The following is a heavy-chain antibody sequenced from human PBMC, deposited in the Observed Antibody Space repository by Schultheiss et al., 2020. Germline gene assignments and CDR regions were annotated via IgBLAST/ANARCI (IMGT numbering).Heavy chain of an antibody. J-gene: IGHJ6*02. D-gene: IGHD2-2*01. CDR3: ARSQYQLFPTYYYYGMDV. V-gene: IGHV3-33*08. CDR1: GFTFSSYA. Sequence: GGSLRLSCAASGFTFSSYAMSWVRQAPGKGLEWVAVIWYDGSNKYYADSVKGRFTISRDNAKNSLYLQMNSLRAEDTAVYYCARSQYQLFPTYYYYGMDVWGQGTTVTVSS. CDR2: IWYDGSNK.